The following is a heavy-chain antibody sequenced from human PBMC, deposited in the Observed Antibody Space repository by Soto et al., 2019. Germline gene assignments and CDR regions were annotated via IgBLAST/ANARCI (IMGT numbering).Heavy chain of an antibody. CDR2: ISGSGGSS. Sequence: EVQLLESGGGLVQPGGSLRLSCAASGFTFSSYAMSWVRQAPGKGLEWVSAISGSGGSSYYADSVKGRFTISRDNSKNTLYLQMNSLRAEDTAVYYCAKGDDFWSGYTNWGQGTLVTVSS. V-gene: IGHV3-23*01. CDR1: GFTFSSYA. J-gene: IGHJ4*02. CDR3: AKGDDFWSGYTN. D-gene: IGHD3-3*01.